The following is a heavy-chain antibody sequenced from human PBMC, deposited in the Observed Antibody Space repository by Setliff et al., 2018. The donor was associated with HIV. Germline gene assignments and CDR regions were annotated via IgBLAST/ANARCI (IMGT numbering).Heavy chain of an antibody. CDR3: ARPGSLFYWVDP. Sequence: SETLSLTCTVSGGSISSSSYYWGWIRQPPGKGLEWIGSIYYNGTAYYNPSLKGRVTMSIDTSKSQFSLKLNSVTAADTAVYYCARPGSLFYWVDPWGQGTLVTVSS. D-gene: IGHD3-3*01. CDR1: GGSISSSSYY. V-gene: IGHV4-39*01. CDR2: IYYNGTA. J-gene: IGHJ5*02.